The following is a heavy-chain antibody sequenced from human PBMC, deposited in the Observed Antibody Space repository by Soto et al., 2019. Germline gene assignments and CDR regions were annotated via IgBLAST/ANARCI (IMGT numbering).Heavy chain of an antibody. V-gene: IGHV4-61*01. CDR2: IYYSGST. CDR1: DGSVRSGSYY. Sequence: SETLSLTCTVSDGSVRSGSYYWRWIRQPPGKGLEWIGYIYYSGSTNYNPSLKSRVTISIDTSKNQFSLKLSSVTAADTAVYYCARVSSSSWYEDSWGQGTLVTVPQ. D-gene: IGHD6-13*01. CDR3: ARVSSSSWYEDS. J-gene: IGHJ4*02.